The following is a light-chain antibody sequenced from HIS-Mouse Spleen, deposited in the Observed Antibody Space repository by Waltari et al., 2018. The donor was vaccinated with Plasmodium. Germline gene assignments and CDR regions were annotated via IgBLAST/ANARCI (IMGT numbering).Light chain of an antibody. CDR3: YSTDSSGNHRV. CDR1: ALPKKY. J-gene: IGLJ3*02. CDR2: EDS. Sequence: SYELTQPPSVSVSPGQTARITCSGDALPKKYAYWYQQKSGQAPVLVIFEDSKRPSGIPERCSGCSSGTMATWTISGAQVEDEADYYCYSTDSSGNHRVFGGGTKLTVL. V-gene: IGLV3-10*01.